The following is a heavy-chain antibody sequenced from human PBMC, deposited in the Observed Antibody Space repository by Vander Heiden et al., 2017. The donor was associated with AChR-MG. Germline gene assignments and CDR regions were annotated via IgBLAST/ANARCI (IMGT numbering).Heavy chain of an antibody. CDR2: MNPNSGNT. CDR3: ARGGTYCSGGSCHFYLDY. V-gene: IGHV1-8*02. CDR1: GYTFTNFH. D-gene: IGHD2-15*01. Sequence: VQPVQSGAEVKKPGASVKVSCKASGYTFTNFHTTRVRQATGQGLEWMGWMNPNSGNTGRAQKFQGRVTMTRNTSISTAYMELSSLGSEDTAVYYCARGGTYCSGGSCHFYLDYWGQGTLVTVSS. J-gene: IGHJ4*02.